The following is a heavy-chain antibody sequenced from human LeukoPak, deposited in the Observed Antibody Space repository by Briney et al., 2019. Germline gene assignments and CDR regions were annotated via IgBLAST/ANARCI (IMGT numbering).Heavy chain of an antibody. CDR3: ARVNWNPDY. CDR1: GGSFSGYY. J-gene: IGHJ4*02. CDR2: INHSGST. D-gene: IGHD1-1*01. Sequence: PSETLSLTCAVYGGSFSGYYWSWIRQPPGKGLEWIGEINHSGSTSYNPSLKSRVTISVDTSKNQFSLKVSSVTAADTAVYYCARVNWNPDYWGQGTLVTVSS. V-gene: IGHV4-34*01.